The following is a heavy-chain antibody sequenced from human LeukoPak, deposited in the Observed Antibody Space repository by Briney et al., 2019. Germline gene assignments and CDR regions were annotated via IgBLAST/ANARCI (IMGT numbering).Heavy chain of an antibody. CDR1: GFTFNSYS. CDR2: ISSRSSYI. CDR3: AREDYYDSSGYDY. Sequence: GGSLRLSCAASGFTFNSYSMNWVRQAPGKGLEWVSSISSRSSYIYYADSVKGRFTISRDNAKNSLYLQMNSLRAEDTAVYYCAREDYYDSSGYDYWGQGTLVTVSS. J-gene: IGHJ4*02. V-gene: IGHV3-21*06. D-gene: IGHD3-22*01.